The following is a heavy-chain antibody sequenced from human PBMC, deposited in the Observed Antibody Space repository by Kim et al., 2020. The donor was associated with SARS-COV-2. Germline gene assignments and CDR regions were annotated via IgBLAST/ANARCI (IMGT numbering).Heavy chain of an antibody. Sequence: GGSLRLSCAASGFTFSSYGMHWVRQAPGKGLEWVAVISYDGSNKYYADSVKGRFTISRDNSKNTLYLQMNSLRAEDTAVYYCARRGSIRSGLIIYYYYGMDVWGQGTTVTVSS. J-gene: IGHJ6*02. V-gene: IGHV3-33*05. CDR1: GFTFSSYG. CDR3: ARRGSIRSGLIIYYYYGMDV. D-gene: IGHD6-19*01. CDR2: ISYDGSNK.